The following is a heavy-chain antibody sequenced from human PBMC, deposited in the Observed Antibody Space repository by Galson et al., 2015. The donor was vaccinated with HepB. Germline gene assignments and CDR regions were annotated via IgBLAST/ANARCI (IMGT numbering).Heavy chain of an antibody. CDR1: GFTLSDYY. Sequence: SLRLSCAASGFTLSDYYMSWIRQAPGRGLEWLSYISSSAIYTNYGDSVEGRFIISRDNAKNSLYLQIHSLRAEDTAVYYCARVADADYGDHSHFDYWGQGTLVTVSS. J-gene: IGHJ4*02. CDR3: ARVADADYGDHSHFDY. D-gene: IGHD4-17*01. CDR2: ISSSAIYT. V-gene: IGHV3-11*06.